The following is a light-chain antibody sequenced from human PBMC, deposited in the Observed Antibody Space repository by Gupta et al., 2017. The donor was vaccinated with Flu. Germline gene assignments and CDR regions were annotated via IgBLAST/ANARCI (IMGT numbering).Light chain of an antibody. CDR3: QQSYRTPYT. Sequence: PSPLSASVGDSVTSTCRASQGISSYLNWYQQKPGKAAECLMYDASSLQSGVPSRFTGSGSGTDFSLTISSLQPEDFATYYCQQSYRTPYTFGQGTKLEIK. CDR2: DAS. CDR1: QGISSY. J-gene: IGKJ2*01. V-gene: IGKV1-39*01.